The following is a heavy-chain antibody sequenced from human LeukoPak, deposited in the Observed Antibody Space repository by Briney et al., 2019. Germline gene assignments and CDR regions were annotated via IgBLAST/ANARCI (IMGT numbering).Heavy chain of an antibody. CDR1: GYSISSGYY. D-gene: IGHD2-2*01. Sequence: KSSETLSLTYAVSGYSISSGYYWGWIRQPPGKGLEWIGSIHHSGSTYYNPSLKSRVTISVDTSKNQFSLKLSSVTAADTAVYYCATIPIVVVPAAMGDYYYYYMGVWGKGTTVTVSS. J-gene: IGHJ6*03. V-gene: IGHV4-38-2*01. CDR2: IHHSGST. CDR3: ATIPIVVVPAAMGDYYYYYMGV.